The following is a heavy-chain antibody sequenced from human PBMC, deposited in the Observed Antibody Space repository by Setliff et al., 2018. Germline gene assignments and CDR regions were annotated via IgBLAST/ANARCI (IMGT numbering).Heavy chain of an antibody. CDR2: IYYRGDT. CDR1: GASIRNFY. J-gene: IGHJ4*02. V-gene: IGHV4-39*01. D-gene: IGHD1-1*01. Sequence: SETLSLTCNVSGASIRNFYWAWIRQPPGKGLEWIGRIYYRGDTYYNASLKSRLTLSVDTSKNQVSLNLRSVTAADTAVYYCARTGTYRYFDYWGQGTQVTVSS. CDR3: ARTGTYRYFDY.